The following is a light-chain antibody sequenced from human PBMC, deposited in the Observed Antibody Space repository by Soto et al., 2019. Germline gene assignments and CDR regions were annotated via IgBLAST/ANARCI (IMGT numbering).Light chain of an antibody. CDR2: KIP. CDR3: TQATHCPRP. V-gene: IGKV2-24*01. J-gene: IGKJ1*01. Sequence: DIVMTQTPLSSPVTLGQPASISCRSSQSLVHSDGNTYLSWLQQRPGQPPRLLIYKIPNRFSGVPDRLSGSGAGTDFTLKLSRLEADYGGDYYCTQATHCPRPFGQGTKVELK. CDR1: QSLVHSDGNTY.